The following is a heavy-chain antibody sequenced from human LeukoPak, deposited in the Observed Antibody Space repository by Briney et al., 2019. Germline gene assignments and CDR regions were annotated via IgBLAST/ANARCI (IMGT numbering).Heavy chain of an antibody. D-gene: IGHD5-24*01. V-gene: IGHV4-59*08. J-gene: IGHJ4*02. Sequence: SETLSLTCAVYGGSFSGYYWSWIRQLPGKGLEWIGYIYYSGSTNYNPSLKSRVTISVDTSKNQFSLKLSSVTAADTAVYYCARQAKMATIGFDAYFDYWGQGTLVTVSS. CDR1: GGSFSGYY. CDR2: IYYSGST. CDR3: ARQAKMATIGFDAYFDY.